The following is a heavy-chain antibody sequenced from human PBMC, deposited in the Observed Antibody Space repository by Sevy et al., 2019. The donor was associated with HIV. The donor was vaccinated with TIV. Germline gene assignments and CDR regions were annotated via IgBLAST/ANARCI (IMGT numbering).Heavy chain of an antibody. V-gene: IGHV3-11*01. CDR3: ARDHVKDGDLGDYYYYAMDV. J-gene: IGHJ6*02. CDR1: GFILSDYY. D-gene: IGHD4-17*01. Sequence: GGSLRLSCAASGFILSDYYMSWVRQAPGKGLEWVSYISGSGDDTIYYANSVKGRFTISTDNTKNSLYLQMNSLRAEDTAVYYCARDHVKDGDLGDYYYYAMDVWGQGTTVTVSS. CDR2: ISGSGDDTI.